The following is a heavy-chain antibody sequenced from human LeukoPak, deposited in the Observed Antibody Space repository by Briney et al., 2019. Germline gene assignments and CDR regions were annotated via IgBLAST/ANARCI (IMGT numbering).Heavy chain of an antibody. CDR2: INHSGST. Sequence: PSETLSLTCAVYGGSFSGYYWSWIRQPPGKGLEWIGEINHSGSTNYNPSLKSRVTISVDTSKNQFSLKLSSVTAADTAVYYCARGWNRRSVAGHNWFDPWGQGTLVTVSS. V-gene: IGHV4-34*01. D-gene: IGHD6-19*01. CDR1: GGSFSGYY. CDR3: ARGWNRRSVAGHNWFDP. J-gene: IGHJ5*02.